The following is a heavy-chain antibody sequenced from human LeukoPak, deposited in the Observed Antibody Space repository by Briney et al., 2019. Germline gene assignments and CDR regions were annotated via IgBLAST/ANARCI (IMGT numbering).Heavy chain of an antibody. CDR2: INGGGTT. J-gene: IGHJ3*02. CDR3: AKHRTVGILGAFDI. V-gene: IGHV3-53*01. Sequence: GGSLRLSCAASGFTVSSNYMSWVRQAPGKGLEWVSAINGGGTTYYADSLKGRFTISRDNSKNTLYLQMSSLRAEDTAVYYCAKHRTVGILGAFDIWGQGTMVTVSS. D-gene: IGHD7-27*01. CDR1: GFTVSSNY.